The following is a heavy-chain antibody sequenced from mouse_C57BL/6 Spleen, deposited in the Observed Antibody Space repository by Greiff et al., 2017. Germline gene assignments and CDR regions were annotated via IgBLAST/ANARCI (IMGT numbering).Heavy chain of an antibody. V-gene: IGHV1-85*01. CDR3: ARSGGYYGSSLAGFAY. CDR1: GYTFTSYD. Sequence: QVQLKESGPELVKPGASVKLSCKASGYTFTSYDINWVKQRPGQGLEWIGWIYPRDGSTKYNEKFQGKATLTVDTSSSTAYMELHSLTSEDSAVYFCARSGGYYGSSLAGFAYWGQGTLVTVSA. CDR2: IYPRDGST. J-gene: IGHJ3*01. D-gene: IGHD1-1*01.